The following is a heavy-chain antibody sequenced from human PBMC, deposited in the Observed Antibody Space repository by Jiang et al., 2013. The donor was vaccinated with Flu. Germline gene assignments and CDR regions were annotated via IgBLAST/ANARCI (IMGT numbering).Heavy chain of an antibody. CDR3: AREDQRAFDI. Sequence: MGWINPNSGGTNYAQKFQGRVTMTRDTSISTAYMELSRLRSDDTAVYYCAREDQRAFDIWGQGTMVTVSS. V-gene: IGHV1-2*02. CDR2: INPNSGGT. J-gene: IGHJ3*02.